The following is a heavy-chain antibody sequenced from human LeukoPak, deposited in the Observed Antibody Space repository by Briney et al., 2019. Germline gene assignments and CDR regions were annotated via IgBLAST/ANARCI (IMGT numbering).Heavy chain of an antibody. CDR3: AKDYYGSGSYYNPHYYYYYMDV. J-gene: IGHJ6*03. V-gene: IGHV3-33*06. CDR1: GVTFSSYG. D-gene: IGHD3-10*01. CDR2: IWYDGSNK. Sequence: LRLCCAASGVTFSSYGMRWVRQTPGKGLEWVAVIWYDGSNKYYADSVKGRFTISRDNSKNTLYLQMNSLRAEDTAVYYCAKDYYGSGSYYNPHYYYYYMDVWGKGTTVTVSS.